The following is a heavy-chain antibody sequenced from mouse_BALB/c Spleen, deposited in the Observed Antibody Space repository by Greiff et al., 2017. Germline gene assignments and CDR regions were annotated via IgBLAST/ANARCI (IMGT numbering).Heavy chain of an antibody. J-gene: IGHJ2*01. CDR1: GYTFTDYN. Sequence: VQLQQSGPELVKPGASVKISCKASGYTFTDYNMHWVKQSHGKSLEWIGYIYPYNGGTGYNQKFKCKATLTVDNSSSTAYMELRSLTSEDSAVYYCARSTGYYLDYWGQGTTLTVSS. V-gene: IGHV1S29*02. CDR3: ARSTGYYLDY. CDR2: IYPYNGGT.